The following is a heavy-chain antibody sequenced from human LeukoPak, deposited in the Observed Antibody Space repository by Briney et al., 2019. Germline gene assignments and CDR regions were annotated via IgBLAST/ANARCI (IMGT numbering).Heavy chain of an antibody. CDR1: GGSISSGSYY. CDR2: IYTSGST. CDR3: ARAAAGPPGYYYMDV. D-gene: IGHD6-13*01. Sequence: ASQTLSLTCTVSGGSISSGSYYWSWIRQPAGKGLEWIGRIYTSGSTNYNPSLKSRVTISVDTSKNQFSLKLSSVTAADTAVYYCARAAAGPPGYYYMDVWGKGTTVTVSS. J-gene: IGHJ6*03. V-gene: IGHV4-61*02.